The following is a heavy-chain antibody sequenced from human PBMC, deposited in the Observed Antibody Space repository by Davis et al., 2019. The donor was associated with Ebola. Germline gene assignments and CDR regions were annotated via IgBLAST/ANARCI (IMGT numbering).Heavy chain of an antibody. CDR3: AHVGDYYGMDV. CDR2: INHSGST. CDR1: GGSFSGYY. D-gene: IGHD1-26*01. Sequence: MPSETLSLTCAVYGGSFSGYYWSWIRQPPGKGLEWIGEINHSGSTNYNPSLKSRVTISVDTSKNQFSLKLSSVTAADTAVYYCAHVGDYYGMDVWGQGTTVTVS. V-gene: IGHV4-34*01. J-gene: IGHJ6*02.